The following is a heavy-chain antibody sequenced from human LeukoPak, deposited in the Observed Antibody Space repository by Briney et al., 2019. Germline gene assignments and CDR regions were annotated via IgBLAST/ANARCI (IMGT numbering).Heavy chain of an antibody. Sequence: EASVKVSCKASGYTFTSYGISWVRQAPGQGLEWMGWISAYNGNTNYAQKLQGRVTMTTDTSTSTAYMELRSLRSDDTAVYYCARATPLWFGELLFAWFDPWGQETLVTVSS. V-gene: IGHV1-18*01. D-gene: IGHD3-10*01. J-gene: IGHJ5*02. CDR1: GYTFTSYG. CDR2: ISAYNGNT. CDR3: ARATPLWFGELLFAWFDP.